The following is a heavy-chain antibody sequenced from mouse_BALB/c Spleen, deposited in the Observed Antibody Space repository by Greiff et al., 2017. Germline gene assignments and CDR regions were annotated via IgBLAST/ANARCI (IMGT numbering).Heavy chain of an antibody. CDR1: GFTFSSYT. Sequence: EVQGVESGGGLVKPGGSLKLSCAASGFTFSSYTMSWVRQTPEKRLEWVATISSGGGNTYYPDSVKGRFTISRDNAKNNLYLQMSSLRSEDTALYYCARCYGSSYGFDYWGQGTTLTVSS. CDR2: ISSGGGNT. V-gene: IGHV5-9*03. D-gene: IGHD1-1*01. CDR3: ARCYGSSYGFDY. J-gene: IGHJ2*01.